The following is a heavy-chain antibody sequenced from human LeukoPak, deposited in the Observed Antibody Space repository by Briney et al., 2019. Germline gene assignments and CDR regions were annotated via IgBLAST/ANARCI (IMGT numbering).Heavy chain of an antibody. V-gene: IGHV4-59*01. Sequence: SETLSLTCTVSGGSISSYYWSWIRQPPGKGLEWIGYIYYSGSTNYNPSLKSRVTILVDTSKDQFSLNLSSVTAADTAVYYCAREGRGAAAGMDYWGQGTLVTVSS. CDR3: AREGRGAAAGMDY. J-gene: IGHJ4*02. D-gene: IGHD6-13*01. CDR2: IYYSGST. CDR1: GGSISSYY.